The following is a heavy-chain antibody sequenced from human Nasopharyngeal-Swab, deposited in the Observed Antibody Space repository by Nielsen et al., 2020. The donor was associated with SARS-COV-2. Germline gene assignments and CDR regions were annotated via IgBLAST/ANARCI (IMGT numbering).Heavy chain of an antibody. V-gene: IGHV1-2*06. CDR2: INPNSGDT. J-gene: IGHJ4*02. CDR3: ARVYSRSFEY. CDR1: GYTFTSYD. Sequence: ASVKVSCKASGYTFTSYDIIWVRQASGQGLEWMGRINPNSGDTNYAQKFQGRVTMTRDTSISTAYMELSRLRSDDTAVYYCARVYSRSFEYWGQGTQVTVSS. D-gene: IGHD6-6*01.